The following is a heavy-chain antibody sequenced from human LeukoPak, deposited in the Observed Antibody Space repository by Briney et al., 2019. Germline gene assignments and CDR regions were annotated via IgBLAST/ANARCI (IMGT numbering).Heavy chain of an antibody. Sequence: QPGGSLRLSCAASGFTVSSNYMSWVRQAPGKGLEWVSVIYSGGSTYYADSVKGRFTISRDNSKNTLYLQMNSLRAEDTAVYYCARDTYYYDSSGDRPYGMDVWGQGTTVTVSS. CDR2: IYSGGST. J-gene: IGHJ6*02. CDR3: ARDTYYYDSSGDRPYGMDV. D-gene: IGHD3-22*01. V-gene: IGHV3-66*01. CDR1: GFTVSSNY.